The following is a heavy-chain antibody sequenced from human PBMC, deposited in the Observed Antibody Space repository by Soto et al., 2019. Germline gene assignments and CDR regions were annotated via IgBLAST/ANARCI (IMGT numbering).Heavy chain of an antibody. Sequence: QVHLVQSGAEVRKPGASVKVSCKASVYTFSSYAMHWVRQAPGQRLEWMGRINAGYGNTKSSQKFQDRVTISRDTSASTAYMELTSLRSEDTAVYYCARDTGDGTFDFWGQGTLVTVSS. V-gene: IGHV1-3*01. CDR1: VYTFSSYA. D-gene: IGHD7-27*01. CDR3: ARDTGDGTFDF. J-gene: IGHJ4*02. CDR2: INAGYGNT.